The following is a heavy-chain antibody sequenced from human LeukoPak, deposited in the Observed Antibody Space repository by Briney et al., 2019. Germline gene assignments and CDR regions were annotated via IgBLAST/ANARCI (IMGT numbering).Heavy chain of an antibody. V-gene: IGHV3-33*01. D-gene: IGHD1-26*01. CDR2: IWPDGSIK. CDR3: ARPIDGSFDY. Sequence: GGSLRLSCTASGFPFSSYGTHWVRQAPGKGLVWVTVIWPDGSIKYYADSVKGRFTVSRDNSKNTLYLQMNSLRAEDTAVYYCARPIDGSFDYWGQGTLVTVSS. J-gene: IGHJ4*02. CDR1: GFPFSSYG.